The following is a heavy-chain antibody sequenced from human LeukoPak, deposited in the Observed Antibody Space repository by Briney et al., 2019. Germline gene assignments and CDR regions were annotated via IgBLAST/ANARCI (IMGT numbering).Heavy chain of an antibody. Sequence: ASVKVSCKASGYTFTGYYMHWVRQAPGQGLEWMGWISAYNGHTNYAQKFQGRVTMTTDTSTSTASMELRSLRSGDTAVYYCARLIPQRWELPGKWFDPWGQGTLVTVSS. V-gene: IGHV1-18*04. D-gene: IGHD1-26*01. CDR2: ISAYNGHT. J-gene: IGHJ5*02. CDR3: ARLIPQRWELPGKWFDP. CDR1: GYTFTGYY.